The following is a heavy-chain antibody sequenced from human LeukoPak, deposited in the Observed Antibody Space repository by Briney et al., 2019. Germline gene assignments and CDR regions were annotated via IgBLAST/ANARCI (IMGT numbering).Heavy chain of an antibody. CDR1: GYTFTGYY. CDR2: INPNSGGT. CDR3: ARYITQHRYYFDY. V-gene: IGHV1-2*02. D-gene: IGHD3-10*01. J-gene: IGHJ4*02. Sequence: ASVKVSCKASGYTFTGYYMHWLRQAPGQGLEWMGWINPNSGGTNYAQKFQGRVTMTRDTSISTAYMELSRLRSDDTAVYYCARYITQHRYYFDYWGQGTLVTVSS.